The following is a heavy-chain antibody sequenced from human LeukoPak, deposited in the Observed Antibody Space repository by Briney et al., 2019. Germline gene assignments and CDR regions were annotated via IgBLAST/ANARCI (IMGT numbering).Heavy chain of an antibody. Sequence: PGGSLRLSCAASGFTFSSYGMHWVRQAPGKGLEWVAFIRYDGSNKYYEFSLKGRFPISRDNSKNTLYLQMNRLRAEDTAVYYCAKDNYYGSGSYYNGGFLFDYWGQGTLVTVSS. CDR2: IRYDGSNK. D-gene: IGHD3-10*01. CDR3: AKDNYYGSGSYYNGGFLFDY. J-gene: IGHJ4*02. V-gene: IGHV3-30*02. CDR1: GFTFSSYG.